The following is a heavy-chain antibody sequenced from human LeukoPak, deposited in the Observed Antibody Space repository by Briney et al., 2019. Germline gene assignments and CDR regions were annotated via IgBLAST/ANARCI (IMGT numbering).Heavy chain of an antibody. CDR2: IKSKTDGGTT. D-gene: IGHD3-22*01. J-gene: IGHJ4*02. CDR1: GFTFSNAW. V-gene: IGHV3-15*01. CDR3: TTTAYYYDSSGYYYSWDYFDY. Sequence: GESLKISCAACGFTFSNAWMSWVRQAPGKGLKWVGRIKSKTDGGTTDYAAPVKGRFTISRDDSKNTLYLQMNSLKTEDTAVYYCTTTAYYYDSSGYYYSWDYFDYWGQGTLVTVSS.